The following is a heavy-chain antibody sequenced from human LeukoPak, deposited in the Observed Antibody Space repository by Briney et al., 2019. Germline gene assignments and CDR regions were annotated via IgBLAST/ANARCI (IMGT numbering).Heavy chain of an antibody. CDR3: ARGRIDCSSTSCYTY. D-gene: IGHD2-2*02. CDR2: MNPNSGNT. J-gene: IGHJ4*02. Sequence: ASVKVSCKASGYTFTSYDINWVRQATAQGLEWMGWMNPNSGNTGYAQKFQGRVTMTRNTSISTAYMELSSLRSEDTAVYYCARGRIDCSSTSCYTYWGQGTLVTVSS. V-gene: IGHV1-8*01. CDR1: GYTFTSYD.